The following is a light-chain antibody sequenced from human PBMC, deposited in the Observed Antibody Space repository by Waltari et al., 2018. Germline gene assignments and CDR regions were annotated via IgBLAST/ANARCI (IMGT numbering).Light chain of an antibody. CDR1: SSDVGGYNY. V-gene: IGLV2-14*01. Sequence: QSALTQPASVSGSPGQSITISCTGPSSDVGGYNYVSWFQQHPGKAPKVMIYEVSRRPSGVSDRFSGSKSGNTASLTISGLQAEDEADYYCVSYTRNNTSIFGGGTKLTVL. J-gene: IGLJ2*01. CDR3: VSYTRNNTSI. CDR2: EVS.